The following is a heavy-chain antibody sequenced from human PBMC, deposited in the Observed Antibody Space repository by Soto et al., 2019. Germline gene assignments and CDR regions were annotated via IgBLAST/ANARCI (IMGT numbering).Heavy chain of an antibody. D-gene: IGHD3-16*01. Sequence: QVQLVESGGDVVQPGRSLRLSCAASGFTFSFYAVHWVRQAPGKGLEWVAVISYNGRNTHYVDSVKGRFTISRDNSQDTLYLQMDSLRPDDTAVYYCARQAKIGDRSQFYFDSWGQGTLVTVSS. CDR3: ARQAKIGDRSQFYFDS. J-gene: IGHJ4*02. CDR2: ISYNGRNT. V-gene: IGHV3-30*04. CDR1: GFTFSFYA.